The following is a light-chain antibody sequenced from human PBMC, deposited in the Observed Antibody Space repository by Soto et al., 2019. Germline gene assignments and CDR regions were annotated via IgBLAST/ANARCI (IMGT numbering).Light chain of an antibody. CDR1: QSVSTN. Sequence: EIVVTQSPGILSVSPGDRATLSCRASQSVSTNLAWYQQKPGQAPTLLIYAASTRATGIPARFTGSGSGTDFTLTLSSLQSEDFAVYYCQDYSKWPLFTFGPGTRVDIK. V-gene: IGKV3-15*01. CDR2: AAS. J-gene: IGKJ3*01. CDR3: QDYSKWPLFT.